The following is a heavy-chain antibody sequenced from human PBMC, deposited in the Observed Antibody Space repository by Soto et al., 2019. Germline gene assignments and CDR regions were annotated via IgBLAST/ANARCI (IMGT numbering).Heavy chain of an antibody. Sequence: QVQLQESGPGLVKPSQTLSLTCTVSGGAISSGDYYWSWIRQPPGKCLEWIGYIYYRGSTYYNPSLKSRVTISVDTSKYQCSLKLSSVTAADTAVYYGARVPTVTTSSYFDYWGQGTLVTVSS. CDR2: IYYRGST. CDR1: GGAISSGDYY. V-gene: IGHV4-30-4*01. D-gene: IGHD4-17*01. CDR3: ARVPTVTTSSYFDY. J-gene: IGHJ4*02.